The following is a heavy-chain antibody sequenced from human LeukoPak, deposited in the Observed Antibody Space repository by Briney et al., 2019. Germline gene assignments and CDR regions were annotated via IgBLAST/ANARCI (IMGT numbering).Heavy chain of an antibody. V-gene: IGHV3-30-3*01. CDR1: GFTFSSYA. Sequence: GGSLRLSCAASGFTFSSYAMHWVRQAPGKGLEGVAVISYDGSNKYYADSVKGRFTISRDNSKNTLYLQMNSLRAEDTAVYYCAGGSNLYGDDGKWGQGTLVTVSS. CDR2: ISYDGSNK. CDR3: AGGSNLYGDDGK. J-gene: IGHJ4*02. D-gene: IGHD4-17*01.